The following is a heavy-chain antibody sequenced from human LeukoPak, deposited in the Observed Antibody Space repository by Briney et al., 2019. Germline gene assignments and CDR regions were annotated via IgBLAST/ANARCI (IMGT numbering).Heavy chain of an antibody. V-gene: IGHV4-39*02. J-gene: IGHJ4*02. CDR2: IYYSGSN. CDR3: AREGGFYRPLDY. CDR1: GGSISSSSYY. D-gene: IGHD3-3*01. Sequence: KPSETLSLTCTVSGGSISSSSYYWGWIRQPPRKGLEWIGSIYYSGSNHHNPSLKSRVTISVDTSNNHFSLKLSSVTAADTAVYYCAREGGFYRPLDYSGQGTLVTVFS.